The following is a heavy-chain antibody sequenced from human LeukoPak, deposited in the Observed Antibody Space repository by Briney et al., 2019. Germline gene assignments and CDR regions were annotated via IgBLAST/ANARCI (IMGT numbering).Heavy chain of an antibody. V-gene: IGHV4-59*01. CDR1: GGSISSYH. CDR2: IYYSGRT. J-gene: IGHJ4*02. Sequence: SQTLSLTCTVSGGSISSYHWSWIRQPPGKGLEWIGYIYYSGRTNYNPSLESRVTISIDTSKQHFSLKLSSVTAADTALYYCARDQTTPYSSGWLDYWGQGTLVTVSS. CDR3: ARDQTTPYSSGWLDY. D-gene: IGHD6-19*01.